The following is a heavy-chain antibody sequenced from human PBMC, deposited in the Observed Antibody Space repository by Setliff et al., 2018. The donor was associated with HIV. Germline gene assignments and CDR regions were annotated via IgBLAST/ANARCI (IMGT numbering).Heavy chain of an antibody. CDR3: ASRVYYYDSSGYLREEGFDP. Sequence: SETLSLTCTVSGGSISNSRYYWSWIRQPPGKGLEWVGSIYYSGSTYYNPSLKSRVTISVDTSKNQFSLKLSSVTAADAAVYYCASRVYYYDSSGYLREEGFDPWGQGTLVTVSS. V-gene: IGHV4-39*01. D-gene: IGHD3-22*01. CDR1: GGSISNSRYY. CDR2: IYYSGST. J-gene: IGHJ5*02.